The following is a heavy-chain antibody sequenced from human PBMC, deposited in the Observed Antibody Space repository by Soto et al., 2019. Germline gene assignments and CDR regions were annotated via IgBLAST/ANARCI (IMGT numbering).Heavy chain of an antibody. CDR3: ARQPRGPGYGERGLYFDH. V-gene: IGHV4-39*01. J-gene: IGHJ4*02. CDR2: VYYSGST. CDR1: GGSTNSRNDY. D-gene: IGHD3-16*01. Sequence: PSETLSLTCPVSGGSTNSRNDYWGWIRQPPGRGLEWIGSVYYSGSTHDNPSLQSRVSISVDTSRNQFSLNLISVTAADTAVYFCARQPRGPGYGERGLYFDHWGQGTLVTVS.